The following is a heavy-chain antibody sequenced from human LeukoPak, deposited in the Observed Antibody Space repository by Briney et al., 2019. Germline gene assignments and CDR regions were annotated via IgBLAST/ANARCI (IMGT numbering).Heavy chain of an antibody. V-gene: IGHV3-23*01. J-gene: IGHJ5*02. D-gene: IGHD3-9*01. CDR2: ISGSGGST. CDR1: GFTFNNYA. CDR3: AKDRYFDWLASEWFDP. Sequence: PGGSLRLSCAASGFTFNNYAMNWVRQAPGKGLEWVSGISGSGGSTNYADSVKGRFTISRDNSKNTLYLQMNSLRAEDTAVYYCAKDRYFDWLASEWFDPWGQGTLVTVSS.